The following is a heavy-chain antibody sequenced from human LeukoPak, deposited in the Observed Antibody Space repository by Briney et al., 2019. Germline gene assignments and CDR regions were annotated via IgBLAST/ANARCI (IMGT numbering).Heavy chain of an antibody. CDR3: ARGLRRDAY. J-gene: IGHJ4*02. Sequence: GASVKVSCKASGYTFTTYDINWVRQATGQGLEWMGFMNPKSGNTGYAQKFQGRLTMTWDTSITTAYMQLDSLTPEDTAVYYCARGLRRDAYWGQGTLVTVSS. CDR2: MNPKSGNT. V-gene: IGHV1-8*01. CDR1: GYTFTTYD.